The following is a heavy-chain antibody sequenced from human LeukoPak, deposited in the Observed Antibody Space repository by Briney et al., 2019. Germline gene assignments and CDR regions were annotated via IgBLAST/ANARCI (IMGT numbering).Heavy chain of an antibody. J-gene: IGHJ4*02. V-gene: IGHV3-23*01. CDR3: AKGGDVVVVAATPVYY. Sequence: GGSLRLSCAASGFTFSSYAMSWVRQAPGKGLECVSTISGRGYSTYYADSVKGRFTISRDNSKNTLYLQMKSLRAEDTAVYYCAKGGDVVVVAATPVYYWGQGTLVTVSS. CDR2: ISGRGYST. CDR1: GFTFSSYA. D-gene: IGHD2-15*01.